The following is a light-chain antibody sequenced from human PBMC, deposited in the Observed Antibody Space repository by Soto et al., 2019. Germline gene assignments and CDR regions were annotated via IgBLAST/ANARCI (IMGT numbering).Light chain of an antibody. V-gene: IGKV3-15*01. CDR1: QSASTN. CDR3: QHYNSWPRIA. J-gene: IGKJ5*01. CDR2: GAS. Sequence: EIVLTQSPVTLSVSPGERATLFCRASQSASTNLAWYQHKPGQAPRLLIYGASTRATAIPARFSGSGSGTEFTLTINSLESEDFAVYYCQHYNSWPRIAFGQGKRLEI.